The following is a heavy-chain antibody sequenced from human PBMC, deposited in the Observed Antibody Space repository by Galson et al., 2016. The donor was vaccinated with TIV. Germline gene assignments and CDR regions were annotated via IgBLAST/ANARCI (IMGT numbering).Heavy chain of an antibody. CDR1: GFTFSSYA. CDR3: ARGRGYCSTTSCYMEY. J-gene: IGHJ4*02. Sequence: SLRLSCAASGFTFSSYALTWVRQAPGKGLEWVSAITGGGGSSYYADSVKGRFTISRDNAKNSLYLQMNSLRVEDTATYYCARGRGYCSTTSCYMEYWGQGTLVTVSS. CDR2: ITGGGGSS. V-gene: IGHV3-23*01. D-gene: IGHD2-2*02.